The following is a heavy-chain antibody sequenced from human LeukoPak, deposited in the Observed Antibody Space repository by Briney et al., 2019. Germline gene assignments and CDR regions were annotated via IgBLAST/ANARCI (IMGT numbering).Heavy chain of an antibody. Sequence: GSLRLSCAASGFTFNSFAMHWVRQAPGKGLEWVAFIQSDGSEKQYADSVKGRFTISRDNSKNTLFLQMNGLRGDDTAVYYCVKDLPVFHYWGQGTLVTVSS. CDR3: VKDLPVFHY. J-gene: IGHJ4*02. V-gene: IGHV3-30*02. CDR1: GFTFNSFA. CDR2: IQSDGSEK.